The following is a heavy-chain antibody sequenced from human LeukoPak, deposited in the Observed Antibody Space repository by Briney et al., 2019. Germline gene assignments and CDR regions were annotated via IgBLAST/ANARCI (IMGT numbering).Heavy chain of an antibody. D-gene: IGHD3-10*01. CDR3: ARERGYYGSGRLVDY. CDR2: IWYDGSNK. V-gene: IGHV3-33*01. Sequence: QPGGSLRLSCAASGFTFSSYGMHWVRQAPGKGLEWVAVIWYDGSNKYYADSVKGRFTISRGNSKNTLYLQMNSLRAEDTAVYYCARERGYYGSGRLVDYWGQGTLVTVSS. CDR1: GFTFSSYG. J-gene: IGHJ4*02.